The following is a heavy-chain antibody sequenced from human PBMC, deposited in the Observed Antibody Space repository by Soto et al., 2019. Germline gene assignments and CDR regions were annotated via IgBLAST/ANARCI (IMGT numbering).Heavy chain of an antibody. J-gene: IGHJ4*02. CDR1: GGSISGYY. V-gene: IGHV4-59*08. Sequence: QVQLQESGPGLVKPSETLSLICTVSGGSISGYYWTWIRQPPGKRLEWIGWVDNGGSANYNPSLMSRVTMSVDTSNNQFSLNLPSVSAADTAVYYCARQTPIPSSRLGSFDYWGQGILVTVSS. CDR3: ARQTPIPSSRLGSFDY. CDR2: VDNGGSA. D-gene: IGHD3-16*01.